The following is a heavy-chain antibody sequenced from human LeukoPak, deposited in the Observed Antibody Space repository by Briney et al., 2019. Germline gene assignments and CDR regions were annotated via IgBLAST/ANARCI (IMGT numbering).Heavy chain of an antibody. V-gene: IGHV3-64*01. CDR2: ISSNGGST. Sequence: GGSLRLSCAASGFTFSSYAMHWVRQAPGKGLEYVSAISSNGGSTYYANSVKGRFTISRDNSKNTLYLQMGSLRAEDMAVYYCARDQQPGDYYYYYYGMDVWGQGTTVIVSS. CDR1: GFTFSSYA. CDR3: ARDQQPGDYYYYYYGMDV. D-gene: IGHD6-13*01. J-gene: IGHJ6*02.